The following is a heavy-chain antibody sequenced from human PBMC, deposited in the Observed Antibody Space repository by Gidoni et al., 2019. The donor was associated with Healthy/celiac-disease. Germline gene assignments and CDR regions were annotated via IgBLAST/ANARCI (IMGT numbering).Heavy chain of an antibody. J-gene: IGHJ4*02. CDR2: ISGSGGST. V-gene: IGHV3-23*01. CDR1: GFTFSSYA. D-gene: IGHD3-22*01. Sequence: EVQLLESGGGLVQPGGSLRLSCAASGFTFSSYAMSWVRQAPGKGLEWVSAISGSGGSTYYADSGKGRFTISRDNSKNTLYLQMNSLRAEDAAVYYCIYDSSGWGGYDXWGQGTLVTVS. CDR3: IYDSSGWGGYDX.